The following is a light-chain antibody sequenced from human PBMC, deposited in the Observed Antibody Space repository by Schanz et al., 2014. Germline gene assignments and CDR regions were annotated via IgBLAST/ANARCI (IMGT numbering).Light chain of an antibody. CDR3: QRYKSYLST. Sequence: DTQMTQSPATLSASVGDRVTLTCRASESVSNWLAWYQQKPGSAPKLLIYKASTLQSGVPSRFSGSGSGTEFTLTISSLQPDDFATYYCQRYKSYLSTFGQGTRLEIK. CDR1: ESVSNW. J-gene: IGKJ5*01. V-gene: IGKV1-5*03. CDR2: KAS.